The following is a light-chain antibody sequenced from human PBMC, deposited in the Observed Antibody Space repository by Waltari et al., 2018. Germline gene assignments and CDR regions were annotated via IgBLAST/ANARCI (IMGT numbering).Light chain of an antibody. CDR3: SSYAHNNLFV. CDR1: NSDVCAYNY. CDR2: EVT. Sequence: QSVLTQPPSATGSPGQSVTISCTGTNSDVCAYNYVSWYQQHPGKVPKLLIYEVTKRPSGVPDRFAGSKSGNTASRTVSGLQADDETDYYCSSYAHNNLFVFGTGTKVTVL. V-gene: IGLV2-8*01. J-gene: IGLJ1*01.